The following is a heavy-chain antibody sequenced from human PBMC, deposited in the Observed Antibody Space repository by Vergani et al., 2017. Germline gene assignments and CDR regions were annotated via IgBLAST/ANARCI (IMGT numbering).Heavy chain of an antibody. J-gene: IGHJ4*02. Sequence: QVKLQESGPGLVKTSETLSLTCSASGAPISYWCWSWLRQPAGKGLEWIGRLSPSGSTNYKPSLKSRVTMSIDTSKNQFSLKLTSVTAADPAVYYCATGAGPFDIWGQGTLVTVSS. CDR2: LSPSGST. D-gene: IGHD7-27*01. CDR3: ATGAGPFDI. V-gene: IGHV4-4*07. CDR1: GAPISYWC.